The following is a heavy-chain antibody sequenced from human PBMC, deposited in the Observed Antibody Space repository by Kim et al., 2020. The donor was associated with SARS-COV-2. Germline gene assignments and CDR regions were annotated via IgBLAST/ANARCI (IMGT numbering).Heavy chain of an antibody. V-gene: IGHV1-3*01. Sequence: KTKYSKKCPGRVTITRDTSANTAYMDLRSLTFEDTAIYYCARDMNPTVYDYWGQGTLVTVSS. CDR3: ARDMNPTVYDY. J-gene: IGHJ4*02. CDR2: KT. D-gene: IGHD4-4*01.